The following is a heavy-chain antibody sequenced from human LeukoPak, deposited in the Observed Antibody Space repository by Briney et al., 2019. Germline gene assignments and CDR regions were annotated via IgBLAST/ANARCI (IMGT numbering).Heavy chain of an antibody. J-gene: IGHJ4*02. V-gene: IGHV4-39*01. D-gene: IGHD3-3*01. CDR3: ARQLGSNFWSPPLDY. Sequence: PSETLSLTCIVSGDSISSSNYYWGWIRQPPGKGLEWIGSLYYSGSTYYNPSLKSRVIISVDTSKNQFSLKLSSVTAADTAVYYWARQLGSNFWSPPLDYWGQGTLVTVS. CDR1: GDSISSSNYY. CDR2: LYYSGST.